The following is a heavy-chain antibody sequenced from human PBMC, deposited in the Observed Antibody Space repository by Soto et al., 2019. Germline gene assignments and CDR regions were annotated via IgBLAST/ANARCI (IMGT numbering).Heavy chain of an antibody. D-gene: IGHD3-10*01. V-gene: IGHV1-18*01. J-gene: IGHJ6*02. Sequence: ASVKVSCKASGYTFTSYGISWVRQAPGQGLEWMGWISAYNGNTNYAQKLQGRVTMTTDTSTSTAYMELRSLRSDDTAVYYCARPLYYYGYNYYYYGMDVWGQGTTVTVSS. CDR1: GYTFTSYG. CDR3: ARPLYYYGYNYYYYGMDV. CDR2: ISAYNGNT.